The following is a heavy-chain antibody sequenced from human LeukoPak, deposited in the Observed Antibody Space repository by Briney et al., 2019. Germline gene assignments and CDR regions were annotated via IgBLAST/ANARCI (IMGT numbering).Heavy chain of an antibody. D-gene: IGHD6-6*01. CDR1: GLTFSSYA. V-gene: IGHV3-23*01. Sequence: GGSLRLSCAASGLTFSSYAMNWVRQVPGKGLEWVSAISGSGGNTYYADSVKGRFTISRDNSKNTLYLQMNSLRAEDTAVYYCAKAPGYSSSSYWGQGTLVTVSS. CDR2: ISGSGGNT. CDR3: AKAPGYSSSSY. J-gene: IGHJ4*02.